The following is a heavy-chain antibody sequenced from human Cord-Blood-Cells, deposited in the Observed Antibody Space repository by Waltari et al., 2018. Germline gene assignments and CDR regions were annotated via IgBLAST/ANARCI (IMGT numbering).Heavy chain of an antibody. CDR3: ARVGRGSGYYTGFWG. CDR1: GYNFTSYD. D-gene: IGHD3-3*01. Sequence: QVQLVQSGAEVKKPGASVKVSCKASGYNFTSYDINWVRQDTGTGLEWMGWMNPNSGNTGDAQKFQGRVTMTRNTSISPAYMELSSLRSEDTAVYYGARVGRGSGYYTGFWGWGQGTLVTVSS. V-gene: IGHV1-8*01. J-gene: IGHJ4*02. CDR2: MNPNSGNT.